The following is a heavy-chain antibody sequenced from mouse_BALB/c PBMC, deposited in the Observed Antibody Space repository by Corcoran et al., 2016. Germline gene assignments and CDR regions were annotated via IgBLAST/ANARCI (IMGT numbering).Heavy chain of an antibody. CDR2: ILPGSGST. CDR3: ARLVYAMDY. Sequence: QVQLQQSEAELMKPGASVKISCKATGYTFSSNWIEWVKQRPGHGLEWIGEILPGSGSTNYNEKFKGKATFTADTSSNTAYMQLSSLTSEDSAVYYCARLVYAMDYWGQGTSVTVSS. V-gene: IGHV1-9*01. D-gene: IGHD2-2*01. CDR1: GYTFSSNW. J-gene: IGHJ4*01.